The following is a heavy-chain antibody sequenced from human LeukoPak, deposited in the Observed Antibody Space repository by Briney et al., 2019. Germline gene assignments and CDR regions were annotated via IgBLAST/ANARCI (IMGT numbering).Heavy chain of an antibody. CDR2: MSGSGSSR. D-gene: IGHD6-19*01. V-gene: IGHV3-23*01. CDR3: AKIPYEYNTGWYAAFDI. CDR1: RFTLSNYS. J-gene: IGHJ3*02. Sequence: SPRLSCQPSRFTLSNYSMSCVRQAPGQGLGWVSTMSGSGSSRYHADSVKGRFTISRDNSKNTLYLQMNSLRAGDTAKYYCAKIPYEYNTGWYAAFDIWGQGTMVTVSS.